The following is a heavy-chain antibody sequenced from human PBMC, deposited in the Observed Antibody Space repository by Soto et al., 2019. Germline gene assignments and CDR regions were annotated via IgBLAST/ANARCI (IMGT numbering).Heavy chain of an antibody. CDR1: GGSFSGYY. D-gene: IGHD2-8*02. J-gene: IGHJ4*02. V-gene: IGHV4-34*01. Sequence: SETLSLTCAVYGGSFSGYYWTWIRQPPGTRLEWIGEINHSGSTNYNPSLKSRVTISVDTSKNQFSLKLTSLTSADTAVYYCARDKITGLFDYWGQGTLVTVS. CDR3: ARDKITGLFDY. CDR2: INHSGST.